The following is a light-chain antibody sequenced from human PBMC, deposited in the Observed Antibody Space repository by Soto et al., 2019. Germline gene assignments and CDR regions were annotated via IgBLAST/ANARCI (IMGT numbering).Light chain of an antibody. CDR3: QQYKSYPFP. CDR2: DAS. CDR1: QSISTW. V-gene: IGKV1-5*01. J-gene: IGKJ3*01. Sequence: DIQMTQSPSTLSASVGDRVTITCRASQSISTWLAWYQQKPGKAPNLLIYDASSLQSGVPSRFSGSGSGTEFTLTISSLQPDDFATYYCQQYKSYPFPFGPGTKVEIK.